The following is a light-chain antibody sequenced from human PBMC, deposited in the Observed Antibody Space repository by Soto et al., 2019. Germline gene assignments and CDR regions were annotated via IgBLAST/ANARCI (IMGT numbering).Light chain of an antibody. CDR1: SSDVGNYNY. Sequence: QSALTQPASVSGSPGQSITISCTGTSSDVGNYNYVSWYQQHPGKAPKLIIFYVSNRPSGISNRFSGSKSGNTASLTISGLQTEDEADYYCSSYTRTSNVIFGGGTKLTVL. V-gene: IGLV2-14*03. CDR3: SSYTRTSNVI. J-gene: IGLJ2*01. CDR2: YVS.